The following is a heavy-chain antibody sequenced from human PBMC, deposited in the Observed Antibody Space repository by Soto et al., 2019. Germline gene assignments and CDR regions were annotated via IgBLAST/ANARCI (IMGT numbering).Heavy chain of an antibody. J-gene: IGHJ5*02. CDR2: IYYSGST. CDR3: ERVRITIFALAP. Sequence: SETLSLTCTVSGGSISSYYWSWIRQPPGKGLEWIGYIYYSGSTNYNPSLKSRVTISVDTSKNQFSLKLSSVTAADTAVYYCERVRITIFALAPWGQGSLVTVS. D-gene: IGHD3-3*01. CDR1: GGSISSYY. V-gene: IGHV4-59*01.